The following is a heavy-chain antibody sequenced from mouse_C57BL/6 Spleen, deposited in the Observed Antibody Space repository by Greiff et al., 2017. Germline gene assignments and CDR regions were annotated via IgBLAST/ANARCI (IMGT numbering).Heavy chain of an antibody. V-gene: IGHV1-64*01. Sequence: QVQLQQPGAELVKPGASVKLSCKASGYTFTSYWMHWVKQRPGQGLEWIGMIQPNSGSTNYNEKFNSKATLTVDKSSSTAYMQLSSRTSEDAAVYYCARLEYEYVPMDYWGQGTSVTVSS. CDR1: GYTFTSYW. CDR3: ARLEYEYVPMDY. CDR2: IQPNSGST. J-gene: IGHJ4*01. D-gene: IGHD2-4*01.